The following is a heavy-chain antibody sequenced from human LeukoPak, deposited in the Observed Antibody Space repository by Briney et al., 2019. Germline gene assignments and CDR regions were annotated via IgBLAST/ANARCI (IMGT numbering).Heavy chain of an antibody. V-gene: IGHV4-59*08. J-gene: IGHJ5*02. CDR2: IFNSGGT. CDR1: GASISSYH. D-gene: IGHD5-18*01. Sequence: SETLSLTCTVSGASISSYHWSWFRQPPGKGLEWTGSIFNSGGTNYSPSLKNRINVSRDTSKNQFSLKLSSVTAADTAVYYCARHPDQRRIQHDWFDPWGQGTLVTVSS. CDR3: ARHPDQRRIQHDWFDP.